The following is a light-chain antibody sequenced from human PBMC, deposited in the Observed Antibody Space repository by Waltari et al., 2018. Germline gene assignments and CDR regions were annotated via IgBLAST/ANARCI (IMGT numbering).Light chain of an antibody. CDR3: HQYDKWPQT. CDR2: AAS. Sequence: EVLMTQSPATLYVSPGDRVTLSGRARESIGSNLGWYQQRPGQAPRLLIFAASTRATGIPARFSASGSGTEFALAISDLQSEDFAVYYCHQYDKWPQTFGPGTKV. CDR1: ESIGSN. J-gene: IGKJ1*01. V-gene: IGKV3-15*01.